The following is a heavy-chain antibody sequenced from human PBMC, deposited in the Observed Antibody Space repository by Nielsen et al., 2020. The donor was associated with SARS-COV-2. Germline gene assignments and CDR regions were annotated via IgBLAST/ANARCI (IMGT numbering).Heavy chain of an antibody. CDR3: ASCKGDGKYFDCEGFDY. J-gene: IGHJ4*02. CDR2: ISSYDGNT. Sequence: ASVKVSCKASGYTFTNYGISWVRQAPGQGLEWMGWISSYDGNTNYAQKLQGRVTMTRSTSTSTAYMELHSLGSEDTAVYYCASCKGDGKYFDCEGFDYWGQGTLVTVSS. D-gene: IGHD3-9*01. CDR1: GYTFTNYG. V-gene: IGHV1-18*04.